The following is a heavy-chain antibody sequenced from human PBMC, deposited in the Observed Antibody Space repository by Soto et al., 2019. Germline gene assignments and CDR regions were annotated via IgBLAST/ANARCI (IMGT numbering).Heavy chain of an antibody. CDR3: ARDSRVRSSGFPLGFGAFDI. D-gene: IGHD6-19*01. CDR1: GGTFSSYA. CDR2: IIPIFGTA. Sequence: SVKVSCKASGGTFSSYAISWLRQAPGQGLEWMGGIIPIFGTANYAQKFQGRVTITADESTSTAYMELSSLRSEDTAVYYCARDSRVRSSGFPLGFGAFDIWGQGTMVTVSS. J-gene: IGHJ3*02. V-gene: IGHV1-69*13.